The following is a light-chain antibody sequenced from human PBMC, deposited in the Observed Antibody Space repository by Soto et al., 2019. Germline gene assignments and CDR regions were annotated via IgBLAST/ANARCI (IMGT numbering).Light chain of an antibody. CDR3: QQSHGIPYT. CDR2: AAS. CDR1: QTISTY. V-gene: IGKV1-39*01. Sequence: DIQMTQSPSSLSAFVGDRVTITCRASQTISTYLNWYQQNPGKAPKLLIYAASTLQSGVPSRFSGSGSGTDFTLTISSLQPEDFATYYCQQSHGIPYTFGQGTKLEIK. J-gene: IGKJ2*01.